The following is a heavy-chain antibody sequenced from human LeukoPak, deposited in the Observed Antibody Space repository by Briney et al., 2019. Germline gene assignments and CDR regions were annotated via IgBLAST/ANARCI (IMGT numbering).Heavy chain of an antibody. J-gene: IGHJ5*02. CDR1: AFTFSSYA. CDR3: AKGGSYYTSSWFDP. D-gene: IGHD3-10*01. CDR2: ISVVVGST. V-gene: IGHV3-23*01. Sequence: GGSLRLSCAASAFTFSSYAMRWVRQAPGKGLDWVSAISVVVGSTSYAYSVKDRFTISRDNSKNTMNLQMNSLRAEDTDVYYCAKGGSYYTSSWFDPWGQGTLVTVSS.